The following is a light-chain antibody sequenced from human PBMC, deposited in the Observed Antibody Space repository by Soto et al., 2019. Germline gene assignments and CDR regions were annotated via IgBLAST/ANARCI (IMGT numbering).Light chain of an antibody. CDR2: GAS. Sequence: IVLTQSPGILSLSPGERATLSCRASQSVSSSYLAWYQKKTGQAPRLFIYGASSRATGIPDSFSGSGSGTDFTLTISRLEPEDFAGYYGQQYGNSPWTFGQGTKVEIK. CDR1: QSVSSSY. J-gene: IGKJ1*01. V-gene: IGKV3-20*01. CDR3: QQYGNSPWT.